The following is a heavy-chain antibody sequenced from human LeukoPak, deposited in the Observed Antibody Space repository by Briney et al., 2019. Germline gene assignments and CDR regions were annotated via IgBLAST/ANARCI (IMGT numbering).Heavy chain of an antibody. J-gene: IGHJ4*02. CDR1: GYTFTSYG. D-gene: IGHD3-3*01. CDR3: ASQYYDFWSGSQTPFGY. Sequence: ASVKVSCKASGYTFTSYGISWVRQAPGQGLEWMGWISAYNGNTNYAQKLQGRVTMTTDTSTSTAYMELRSLRSDDTAVYYCASQYYDFWSGSQTPFGYWGQGTLVTVSS. V-gene: IGHV1-18*01. CDR2: ISAYNGNT.